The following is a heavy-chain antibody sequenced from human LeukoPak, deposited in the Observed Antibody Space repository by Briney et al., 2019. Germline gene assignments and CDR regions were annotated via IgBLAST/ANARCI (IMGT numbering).Heavy chain of an antibody. CDR2: IRYDGSNK. V-gene: IGHV3-30*02. CDR3: AKESITMIVVALYYFDY. D-gene: IGHD3-22*01. Sequence: GGSLRPSCAASGFTFSSYGMHWVRQAPGKGLEWVAFIRYDGSNKYYADSVKGRFTISRDNSKNTLYLQMNSLRAEDTAVYYCAKESITMIVVALYYFDYWGQGTLVTVSS. CDR1: GFTFSSYG. J-gene: IGHJ4*02.